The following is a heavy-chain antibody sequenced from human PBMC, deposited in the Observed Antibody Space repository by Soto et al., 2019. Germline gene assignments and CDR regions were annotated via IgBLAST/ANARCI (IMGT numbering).Heavy chain of an antibody. V-gene: IGHV4-34*01. CDR3: ARALPSILYWGNHWFDP. CDR2: INHSGST. CDR1: GGSFSGYY. D-gene: IGHD2-8*02. Sequence: QVQLQQWGAGLLKPSENLSLTCAVYGGSFSGYYWSWIRQPTGKGLEWIGEINHSGSTNYNPSLKSRVTISVDTSKNQVSLKLSSVTAADTAVYYGARALPSILYWGNHWFDPWGQGTLVTGSS. J-gene: IGHJ5*02.